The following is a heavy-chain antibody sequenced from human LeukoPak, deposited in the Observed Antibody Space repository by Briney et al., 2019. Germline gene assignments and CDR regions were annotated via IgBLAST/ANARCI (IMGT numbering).Heavy chain of an antibody. J-gene: IGHJ3*02. V-gene: IGHV4-4*07. D-gene: IGHD3-10*01. CDR2: IYTSGST. Sequence: SETLSLTCTVSGGSISSYYRSWIRQPAGKGLEWIGRIYTSGSTNYNPSLKSRVTMSVDTSKNQFSLKLSSVTAADTAVYYCARASGLIWFGELLIHTGGAFDIWGQGTMVTVSS. CDR1: GGSISSYY. CDR3: ARASGLIWFGELLIHTGGAFDI.